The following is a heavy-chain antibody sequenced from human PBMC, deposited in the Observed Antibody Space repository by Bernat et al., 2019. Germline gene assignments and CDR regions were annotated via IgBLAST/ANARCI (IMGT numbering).Heavy chain of an antibody. CDR3: AREVHLRNEGYYFDN. CDR2: LYSGGST. Sequence: EVQLVEFGGGLVQTGGSLRLPCAASGLTVSDNYMSWVRQPPGKGLEWVSVLYSGGSTDYADSVKGRFIISRDNSKNTVYLQMNSLRVEDTAVYYCAREVHLRNEGYYFDNWGQGTLVTVSS. D-gene: IGHD6-13*01. J-gene: IGHJ4*02. CDR1: GLTVSDNY. V-gene: IGHV3-66*01.